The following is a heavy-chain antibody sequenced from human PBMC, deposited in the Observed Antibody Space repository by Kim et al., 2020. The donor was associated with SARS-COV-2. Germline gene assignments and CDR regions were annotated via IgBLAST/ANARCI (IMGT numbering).Heavy chain of an antibody. CDR2: INPNSGGT. Sequence: ASVKVSCKASGYTFTGYYMHWVRQAPGQGLEWMGWINPNSGGTNYAQKFQGRVTMTRDTSISTAYMELSMLRSDDTAVYYCARVSRAMVRGVRGSGWFDPWGQETLVTVSS. J-gene: IGHJ5*02. V-gene: IGHV1-2*02. CDR3: ARVSRAMVRGVRGSGWFDP. CDR1: GYTFTGYY. D-gene: IGHD3-10*01.